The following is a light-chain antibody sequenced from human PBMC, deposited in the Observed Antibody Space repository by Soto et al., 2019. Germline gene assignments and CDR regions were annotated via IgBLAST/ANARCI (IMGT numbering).Light chain of an antibody. Sequence: QSALTQPASVSGSPGPSITISCTGTSSDVGVCNFVSWYQLHPGKAPKVMIYEVSNRPSGVSNRFSGSKSGNTASLTISGLQAEDKPEYYCRSYTTSSTLVFGGGTKLTVL. J-gene: IGLJ3*02. CDR1: SSDVGVCNF. CDR3: RSYTTSSTLV. V-gene: IGLV2-14*01. CDR2: EVS.